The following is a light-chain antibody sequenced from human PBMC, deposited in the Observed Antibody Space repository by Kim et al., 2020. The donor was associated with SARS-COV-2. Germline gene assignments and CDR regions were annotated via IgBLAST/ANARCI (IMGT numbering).Light chain of an antibody. CDR3: QQYGGSPSFT. V-gene: IGKV3-20*01. Sequence: PGDGATLSCRASQSVTSNYLAWYQQRPGQAPRLVIYGASKRADGIPDRFSGSGSGADFTLTISRLEPEDFAVYYCQQYGGSPSFTFGQGTRLEIK. CDR1: QSVTSNY. J-gene: IGKJ5*01. CDR2: GAS.